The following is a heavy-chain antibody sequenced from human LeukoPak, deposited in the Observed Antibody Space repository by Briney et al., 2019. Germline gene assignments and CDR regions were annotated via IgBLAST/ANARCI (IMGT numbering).Heavy chain of an antibody. J-gene: IGHJ4*02. CDR1: GGSISSYY. CDR3: ARDRSSNWHPLDY. D-gene: IGHD6-13*01. V-gene: IGHV4-59*01. Sequence: SETLSLTCTVSGGSISSYYWSWIRQPPGKGLEWIGYIYYSGSTNYNPSLKSRVTISVDTSKNQFSLKLSSVTAADTAVYYCARDRSSNWHPLDYWGQGTLVTVSS. CDR2: IYYSGST.